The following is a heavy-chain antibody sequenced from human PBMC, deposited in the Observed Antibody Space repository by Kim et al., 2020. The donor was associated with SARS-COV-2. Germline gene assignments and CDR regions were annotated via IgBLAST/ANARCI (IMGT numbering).Heavy chain of an antibody. Sequence: GGSLRLSCAASGFTFSNAWMSWVRQAPGKGLEWVGRIKSKTDGGTTDYAAPVKGRFTISRDDSKNTLYLQMNSLKTEDTAVYYCTTGLLDNTTQGPPGVFWGQGTLVTVSS. CDR2: IKSKTDGGTT. J-gene: IGHJ4*02. CDR3: TTGLLDNTTQGPPGVF. V-gene: IGHV3-15*01. D-gene: IGHD1-1*01. CDR1: GFTFSNAW.